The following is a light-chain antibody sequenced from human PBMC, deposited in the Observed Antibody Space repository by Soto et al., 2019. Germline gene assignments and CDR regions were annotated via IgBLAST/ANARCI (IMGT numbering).Light chain of an antibody. J-gene: IGLJ3*02. Sequence: QSALTQPASVSGSPGQSITISCTGTSSDVGSYNLVSWYQQHPGKAPKLMIYEGSKRPSGVSNRFSGSKSGNTASLTISGFQPEDEADYYCCSYAGSSTFVVFGGGTKLTVL. CDR3: CSYAGSSTFVV. V-gene: IGLV2-23*03. CDR2: EGS. CDR1: SSDVGSYNL.